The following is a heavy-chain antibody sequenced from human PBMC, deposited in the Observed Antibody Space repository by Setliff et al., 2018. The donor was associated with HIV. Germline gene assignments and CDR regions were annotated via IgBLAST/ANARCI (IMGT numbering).Heavy chain of an antibody. CDR2: ISGSGGST. D-gene: IGHD3-10*01. J-gene: IGHJ5*02. CDR3: ASSGSGSYINWYGP. Sequence: GGSLRLSCAASGFTFSSYAMSWVRQAPGKGLEWVSAISGSGGSTYYADSVKGRFTISRDNSKNTLYLQMNSLRAEDTAVYYCASSGSGSYINWYGPWGQGTLVTSP. CDR1: GFTFSSYA. V-gene: IGHV3-23*01.